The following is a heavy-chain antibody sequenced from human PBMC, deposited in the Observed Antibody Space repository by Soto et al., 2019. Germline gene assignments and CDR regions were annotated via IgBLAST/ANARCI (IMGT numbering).Heavy chain of an antibody. CDR3: TRLRAARDAFDI. CDR1: GFTFSGSA. V-gene: IGHV3-73*01. Sequence: GGSLRLSCAASGFTFSGSAMHWVRQASGKGLEWVGRIRSKANSYATAYAASVKGRFTISRDDSKNTAYLQMNSLKTEDTAVYYCTRLRAARDAFDIWGQGTMVTVSS. CDR2: IRSKANSYAT. D-gene: IGHD6-6*01. J-gene: IGHJ3*02.